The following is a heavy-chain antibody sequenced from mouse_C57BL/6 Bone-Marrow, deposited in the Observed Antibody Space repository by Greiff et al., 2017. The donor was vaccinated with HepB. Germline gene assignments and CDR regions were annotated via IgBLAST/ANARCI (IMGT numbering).Heavy chain of an antibody. D-gene: IGHD1-1*01. CDR2: ISYDGSN. Sequence: EVQLQESGPGLVKPSQSLSLTCSVTGYSITSGYYWNWIRQFPGNKMEWMCYISYDGSNNYNQSLKNRISITRDTSKNQFFLKLNSVTTEDTATYYCAITTGVATDYWGQGTSVTVSA. V-gene: IGHV3-6*01. J-gene: IGHJ4*01. CDR3: AITTGVATDY. CDR1: GYSITSGYY.